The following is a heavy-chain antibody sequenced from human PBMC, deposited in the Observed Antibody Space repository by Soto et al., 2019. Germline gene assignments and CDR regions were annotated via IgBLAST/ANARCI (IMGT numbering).Heavy chain of an antibody. CDR1: GGSISSYY. J-gene: IGHJ4*02. D-gene: IGHD2-15*01. CDR2: IYYSGNT. CDR3: ARGGSGGGSGYFNYFDY. V-gene: IGHV4-59*01. Sequence: QVQLQESGPGLVKPSETLSLTCTVSGGSISSYYWSWIRQPPGKGLEWIGYIYYSGNTNYNPSLKIRVTISVDTSKHQFSLKVSSVTAADTAVYYCARGGSGGGSGYFNYFDYWGQGTLVTVSS.